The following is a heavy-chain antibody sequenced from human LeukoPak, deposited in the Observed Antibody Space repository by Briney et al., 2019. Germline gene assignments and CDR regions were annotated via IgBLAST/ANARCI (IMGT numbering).Heavy chain of an antibody. CDR2: ISAYNGNT. D-gene: IGHD3-10*01. V-gene: IGHV1-18*01. Sequence: GASVKVSCKASGYTFTSYGIGWVRQAPGQGLEWMGWISAYNGNTNYAQKLQGRVTMTTDTSTSTAYMELRSLRSEDTAVYYCARGALFRFGAEGFDYWGQGTLVTVSS. CDR1: GYTFTSYG. J-gene: IGHJ4*02. CDR3: ARGALFRFGAEGFDY.